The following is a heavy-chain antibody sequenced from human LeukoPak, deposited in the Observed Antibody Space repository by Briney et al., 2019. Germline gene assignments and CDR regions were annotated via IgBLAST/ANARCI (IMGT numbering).Heavy chain of an antibody. Sequence: ASVKVSCKASGYTFTNYGISWVRQAPGQGLEWMGGIIPIFGTANYAQKFQGRVTITTDESTSTAYMELSSLRSEDTAVYYCASNIVVVPAAIGYYYMDVWGKGTTVTVSS. J-gene: IGHJ6*03. CDR3: ASNIVVVPAAIGYYYMDV. V-gene: IGHV1-69*05. CDR2: IIPIFGTA. D-gene: IGHD2-2*01. CDR1: GYTFTNYG.